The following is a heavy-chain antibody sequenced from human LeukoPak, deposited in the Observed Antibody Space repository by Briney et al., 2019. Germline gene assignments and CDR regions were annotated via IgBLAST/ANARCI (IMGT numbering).Heavy chain of an antibody. CDR2: IIPIFGTA. D-gene: IGHD3-3*01. CDR3: ARGVVSGYYYYGMDV. V-gene: IGHV1-69*13. CDR1: GYTFTGYY. Sequence: ASVKVSCKASGYTFTGYYMHWVRQAPGQGLEWMGGIIPIFGTANYAQKFQGRVTITADESTSTAYMELSSLRSEDTAVYYCARGVVSGYYYYGMDVWGQGTTVTVSS. J-gene: IGHJ6*02.